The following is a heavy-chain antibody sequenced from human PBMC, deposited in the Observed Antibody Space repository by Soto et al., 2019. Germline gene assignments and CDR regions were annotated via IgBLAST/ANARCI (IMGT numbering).Heavy chain of an antibody. J-gene: IGHJ4*02. CDR1: GGSISSGGYY. CDR3: AATRANVLLWFGEFGY. V-gene: IGHV4-31*03. CDR2: IYYSGST. D-gene: IGHD3-10*01. Sequence: PSETLSLTCTVSGGSISSGGYYWSWIRQHPGKGLEWIGYIYYSGSTYYNPSLKSRVTISVDTSKNQFSLKLSSVTAADTAVYYCAATRANVLLWFGEFGYWGQGTLVTVS.